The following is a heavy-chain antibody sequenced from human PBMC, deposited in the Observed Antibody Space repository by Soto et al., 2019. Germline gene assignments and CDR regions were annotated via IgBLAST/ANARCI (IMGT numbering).Heavy chain of an antibody. CDR2: IYPGDSDT. CDR3: AIFGSGSPHFDY. Sequence: PGESLKISCKASGYDFTHYWIAWVRQTPDKGLEWMGVIYPGDSDTKYSPSFQGQVTISADKSIDTAYLQWTSLKASDTAMYYCAIFGSGSPHFDYWGQGTLVTVSS. CDR1: GYDFTHYW. D-gene: IGHD3-10*01. V-gene: IGHV5-51*01. J-gene: IGHJ4*02.